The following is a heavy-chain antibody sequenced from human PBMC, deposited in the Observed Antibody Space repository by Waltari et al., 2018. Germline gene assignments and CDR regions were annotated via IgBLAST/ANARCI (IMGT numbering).Heavy chain of an antibody. J-gene: IGHJ4*02. CDR2: IILIFGTA. V-gene: IGHV1-69*01. CDR3: AVTMIVVVITFDY. D-gene: IGHD3-22*01. CDR1: GGTFSSYS. Sequence: QVPLVQSGAELKKPGSSLKVSCKASGGTFSSYSISWVRQAPGQGLEWMGGIILIFGTANYAQKFQGRVTITADESTSTAYMELSSLRSEDTAVYYCAVTMIVVVITFDYWGQGTLVTVSS.